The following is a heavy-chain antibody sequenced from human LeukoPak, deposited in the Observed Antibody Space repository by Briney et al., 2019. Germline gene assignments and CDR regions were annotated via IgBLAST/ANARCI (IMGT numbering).Heavy chain of an antibody. Sequence: SGGSLRLSCAASGFTFSSYAMSWVRQAPGKGLEWVSAISGSGGSTYYADSVKGRFTISRDNSKNTLYLQMNSLRAEDTAVYYCAKVGYDSPRNYFDYWGQGTLVTVSS. CDR2: ISGSGGST. CDR3: AKVGYDSPRNYFDY. J-gene: IGHJ4*02. V-gene: IGHV3-23*01. D-gene: IGHD5-12*01. CDR1: GFTFSSYA.